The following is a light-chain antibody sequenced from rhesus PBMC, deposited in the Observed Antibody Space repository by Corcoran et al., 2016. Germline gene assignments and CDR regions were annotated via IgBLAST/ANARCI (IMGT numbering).Light chain of an antibody. CDR1: QSISSW. Sequence: DIQMTQSPSPPSASVGDTVTITSRASQSISSWLAWYQQKPGKAPKLLFYKASTLQSGVPSRVSGSGSGTGFTLAVICLQSEHFATYYYQQYSSSPFTFGPGTKLDIK. J-gene: IGKJ3*01. CDR3: QQYSSSPFT. V-gene: IGKV1-22*01. CDR2: KAS.